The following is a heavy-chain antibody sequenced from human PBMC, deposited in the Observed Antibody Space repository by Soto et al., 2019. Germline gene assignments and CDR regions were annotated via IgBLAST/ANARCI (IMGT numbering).Heavy chain of an antibody. V-gene: IGHV1-69*02. CDR2: IIPILGIA. J-gene: IGHJ5*02. Sequence: QVQLVQSGAEVKKPGSSVKVSCKASGGTFSSYTISWVRQAPGQGLEWMGRIIPILGIANYAQKFQGRVTSTADKSTSTAYMELSSLRSEDTAVYYCARGFGELVWWFDPWGKGTLVTVSS. CDR1: GGTFSSYT. CDR3: ARGFGELVWWFDP. D-gene: IGHD3-10*01.